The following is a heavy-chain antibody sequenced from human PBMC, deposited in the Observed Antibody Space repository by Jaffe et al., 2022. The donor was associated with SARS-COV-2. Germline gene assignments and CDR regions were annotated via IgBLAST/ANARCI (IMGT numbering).Heavy chain of an antibody. CDR3: TTDRGLAVRPIFDS. Sequence: EVQLVESGGGLVKPGGSLRLSCAASGFTVSNVWMSWARQAPGQGLEWVGRIKSKSAGGTTDYSAPVKARFTISRDDSKNMLYLQMNSLKTEDTAVYFCTTDRGLAVRPIFDSWGQGTLVTVSS. D-gene: IGHD6-19*01. CDR1: GFTVSNVW. V-gene: IGHV3-15*01. J-gene: IGHJ4*02. CDR2: IKSKSAGGTT.